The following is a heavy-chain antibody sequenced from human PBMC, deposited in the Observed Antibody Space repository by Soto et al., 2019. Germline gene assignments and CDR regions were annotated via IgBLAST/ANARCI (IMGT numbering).Heavy chain of an antibody. V-gene: IGHV4-4*02. D-gene: IGHD3-10*02. Sequence: SETLSLTCTVSGGSISSNWWSWVRQPPGKGLEWIGEIYHSGSTKYNPSLKSRVTISVDKSKNQFSLKLSSVTAADTAVYYCASVRGGYYYGMDVWGQGTTVTVSS. J-gene: IGHJ6*02. CDR3: ASVRGGYYYGMDV. CDR2: IYHSGST. CDR1: GGSISSNW.